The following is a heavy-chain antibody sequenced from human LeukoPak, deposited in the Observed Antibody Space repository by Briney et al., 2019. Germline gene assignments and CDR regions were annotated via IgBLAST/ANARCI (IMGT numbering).Heavy chain of an antibody. CDR2: ISSSSSTI. D-gene: IGHD2-2*01. J-gene: IGHJ3*02. CDR3: ARERGGYCSGTSCSNASDI. CDR1: GFTFSS. Sequence: GGSLRLSCAASGFTFSSMNWVCQAPGMGLEWVSYISSSSSTIYYVDSVKGRFTISRDNADNSLYLQMNSLRAEDTAVYYCARERGGYCSGTSCSNASDIWGQGTMVTVSS. V-gene: IGHV3-48*04.